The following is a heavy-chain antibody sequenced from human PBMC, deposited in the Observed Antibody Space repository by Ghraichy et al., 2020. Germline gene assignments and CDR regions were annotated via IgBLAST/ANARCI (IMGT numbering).Heavy chain of an antibody. V-gene: IGHV4-34*01. CDR3: ARGSLIDYYGSGSDLYGMDV. D-gene: IGHD3-10*01. CDR1: GGSLSGYY. CDR2: INHSGST. Sequence: SETLSLTCAVYGGSLSGYYWSWIRQPPGKGLEWIGEINHSGSTNYNPSLKSRVTISVDTSKNQFSLKMSSVTAADTAVYYCARGSLIDYYGSGSDLYGMDVWGQGTTVTVSS. J-gene: IGHJ6*02.